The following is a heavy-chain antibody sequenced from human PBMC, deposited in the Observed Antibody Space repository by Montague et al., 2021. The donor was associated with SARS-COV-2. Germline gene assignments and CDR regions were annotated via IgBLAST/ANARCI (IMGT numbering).Heavy chain of an antibody. Sequence: SLRLSCAASGFTFSSYSVNWVRQAPGKGLEWVSSISSSSYIYYADSVKGRFTISRDNAKNSLHLQMNSLRAEDTAVYYCARDLRITIFGVVIIPGIFDYWGQGTLVTVSS. CDR2: ISSSSYI. CDR3: ARDLRITIFGVVIIPGIFDY. J-gene: IGHJ4*02. D-gene: IGHD3-3*01. CDR1: GFTFSSYS. V-gene: IGHV3-21*01.